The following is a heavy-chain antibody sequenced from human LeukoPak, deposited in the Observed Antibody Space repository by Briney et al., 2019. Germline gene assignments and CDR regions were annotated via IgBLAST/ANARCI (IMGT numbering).Heavy chain of an antibody. D-gene: IGHD4-17*01. J-gene: IGHJ4*02. CDR2: INHSGST. Sequence: PSETLSLTCAVYGGSFSGYYWSWIRQPPGKGLEWIGEINHSGSTNYNPSLKSRVTISVDTSKNQFSLKLSSVTAADTAVYYCARGHTGYGDYFVYWGQGTLVTVSS. V-gene: IGHV4-34*01. CDR3: ARGHTGYGDYFVY. CDR1: GGSFSGYY.